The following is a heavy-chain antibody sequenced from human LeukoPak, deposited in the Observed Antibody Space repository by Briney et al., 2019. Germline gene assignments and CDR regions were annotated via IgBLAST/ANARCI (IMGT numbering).Heavy chain of an antibody. CDR2: IRSDGSNK. J-gene: IGHJ4*02. CDR1: GFIFSNYG. CDR3: AKANDYGDYEPLGY. D-gene: IGHD4-17*01. V-gene: IGHV3-30*02. Sequence: PGGSLRLSCAASGFIFSNYGMEWVRQAPGKGLEWVAFIRSDGSNKYYGDSVKGRFTISRDNSKNTLYLLMNSLRAEDTAVYYCAKANDYGDYEPLGYWGQGALVTVSS.